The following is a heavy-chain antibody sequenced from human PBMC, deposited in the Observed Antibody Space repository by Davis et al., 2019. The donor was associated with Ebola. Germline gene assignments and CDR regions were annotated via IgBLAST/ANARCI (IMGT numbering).Heavy chain of an antibody. CDR1: GYTFTTYG. J-gene: IGHJ4*02. Sequence: ASVKVSCKASGYTFTTYGISWVRQAPGQGLEWMAWINTYNDNTKYAQKFQGRVTLTTDTSTNTAYMELRDLASDDAALYYCARLAMVAAGCHDYWGQGSLVAVSS. V-gene: IGHV1-18*01. CDR3: ARLAMVAAGCHDY. CDR2: INTYNDNT. D-gene: IGHD6-13*01.